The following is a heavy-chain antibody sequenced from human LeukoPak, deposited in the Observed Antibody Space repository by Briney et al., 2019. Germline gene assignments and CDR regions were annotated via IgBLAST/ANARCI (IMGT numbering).Heavy chain of an antibody. CDR3: AKRDDSGGNLVDL. J-gene: IGHJ4*02. D-gene: IGHD3-22*01. Sequence: PSETLSLTCTVSGGSIRSGSHYWAWIRQPPGKGLEWIRSIYYSGSTYYNPSLENRVTISIDTSKNHFSLKLSSLSAADTSVYYCAKRDDSGGNLVDLWGQGTLVTVS. V-gene: IGHV4-39*02. CDR2: IYYSGST. CDR1: GGSIRSGSHY.